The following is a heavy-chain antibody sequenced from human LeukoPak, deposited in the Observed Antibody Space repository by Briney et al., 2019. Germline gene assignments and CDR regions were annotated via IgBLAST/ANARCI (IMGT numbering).Heavy chain of an antibody. D-gene: IGHD4-17*01. V-gene: IGHV3-30-3*01. CDR2: ISYDGSNK. CDR1: GFTFSSYA. CDR3: ARDLDYGDYPSGY. J-gene: IGHJ4*02. Sequence: GGSLRLSCAASGFTFSSYAMHWVRQAPDKGLEWVAVISYDGSNKYYADSVKGRFTISRDNSKNTLYLQMNSLRAEDTAVYYCARDLDYGDYPSGYWGQGTLVTVSS.